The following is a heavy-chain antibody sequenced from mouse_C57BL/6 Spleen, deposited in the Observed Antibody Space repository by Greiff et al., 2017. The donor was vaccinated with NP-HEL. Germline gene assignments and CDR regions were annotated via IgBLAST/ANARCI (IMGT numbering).Heavy chain of an antibody. D-gene: IGHD1-1*01. CDR1: GYTFTSYG. V-gene: IGHV1-81*01. Sequence: QVQLKQSGTELARPGASAKLSCKASGYTFTSYGISWVKQRTGQGLEWIGEIYPRSGNTYYNEKFKGKATLTADKSSSTAYMELRSLTSEDSAVYFCARWITTVVATGYFDYWGQGTTLTVSS. CDR3: ARWITTVVATGYFDY. CDR2: IYPRSGNT. J-gene: IGHJ2*01.